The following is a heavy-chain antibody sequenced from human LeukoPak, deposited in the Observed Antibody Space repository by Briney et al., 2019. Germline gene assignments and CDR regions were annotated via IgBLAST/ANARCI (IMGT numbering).Heavy chain of an antibody. Sequence: GGSLRLSCAASGFTFNSYAIHWVRQAPGKGLEWVAVISYDGSNKYYAESVKGRFTISRDNSKNTLYLQLNSLRPDDTAVYYCARDQLAYSGYDTLFDYWGQGALVTVSS. V-gene: IGHV3-30*04. CDR3: ARDQLAYSGYDTLFDY. CDR2: ISYDGSNK. D-gene: IGHD5-12*01. J-gene: IGHJ4*02. CDR1: GFTFNSYA.